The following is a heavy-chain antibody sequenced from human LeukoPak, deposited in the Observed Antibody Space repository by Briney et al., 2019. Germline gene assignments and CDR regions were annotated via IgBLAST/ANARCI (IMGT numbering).Heavy chain of an antibody. CDR3: ARVYTYGSPTSYLDY. CDR2: ISSSSSYI. CDR1: GFTFSSYA. Sequence: GGSLRLSCAASGFTFSSYAMSWVRQAPGKGLEGVSSISSSSSYIYYADSLKGRFTISRDNAKNSLFLQMNSLRAEDTAVYYCARVYTYGSPTSYLDYRGQGTVVTVSS. V-gene: IGHV3-21*01. D-gene: IGHD5-18*01. J-gene: IGHJ4*02.